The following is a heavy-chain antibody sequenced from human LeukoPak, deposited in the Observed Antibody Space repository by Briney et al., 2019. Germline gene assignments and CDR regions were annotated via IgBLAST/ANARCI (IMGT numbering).Heavy chain of an antibody. CDR3: VRDYQFIQEV. CDR1: GFTFSNYW. CDR2: ISTDGKST. D-gene: IGHD2-2*01. Sequence: GGSLRLSCVASGFTFSNYWMLLVRQAPGKGLMWVSLISTDGKSTRYAESVKGRFTISRDNAKNALYLQMDILRVEDTALYFCVRDYQFIQEVWGQGTTVTASS. V-gene: IGHV3-74*01. J-gene: IGHJ6*02.